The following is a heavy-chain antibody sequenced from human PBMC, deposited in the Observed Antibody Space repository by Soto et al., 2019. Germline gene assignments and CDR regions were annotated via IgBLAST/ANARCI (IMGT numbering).Heavy chain of an antibody. CDR3: ARRSSSSFGSYGMDV. Sequence: ASVKVSCKASGGTFSSYAISWVRQAPGQGLEWMGGIIPIFGTANYAQKFQGRVTITADESTSTAYMELSSLRSEDTAVYYCARRSSSSFGSYGMDVWGQGTMVTVSS. CDR2: IIPIFGTA. V-gene: IGHV1-69*13. D-gene: IGHD6-6*01. J-gene: IGHJ6*02. CDR1: GGTFSSYA.